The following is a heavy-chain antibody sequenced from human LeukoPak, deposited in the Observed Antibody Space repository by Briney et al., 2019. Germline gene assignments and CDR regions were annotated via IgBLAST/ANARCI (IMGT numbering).Heavy chain of an antibody. D-gene: IGHD1-1*01. Sequence: PSETLSLTRTVSGGSITSYYWSWIRQPPGKGLESIGYIYYSGSTNYNPSLKSRVTISVEKSKTQFSLKVNSVTAADTAVYYCARGTYTYFDSWGQGTLVTVSS. J-gene: IGHJ4*02. CDR1: GGSITSYY. V-gene: IGHV4-59*08. CDR2: IYYSGST. CDR3: ARGTYTYFDS.